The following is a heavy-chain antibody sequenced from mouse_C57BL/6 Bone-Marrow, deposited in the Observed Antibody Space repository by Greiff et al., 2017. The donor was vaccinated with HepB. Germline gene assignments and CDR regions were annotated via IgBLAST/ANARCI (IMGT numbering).Heavy chain of an antibody. Sequence: CEASGVAFSRSWMSWVRRAPGKGLEWIGEINPDSSTINYAPSLKDKFIISRDNAKNTLYLQMSKVRSEDTALYYCARDGDVGYFDYWGQGTTLTVSS. D-gene: IGHD2-3*01. CDR2: INPDSSTI. V-gene: IGHV4-1*01. CDR3: ARDGDVGYFDY. J-gene: IGHJ2*01. CDR1: GVAFSRSW.